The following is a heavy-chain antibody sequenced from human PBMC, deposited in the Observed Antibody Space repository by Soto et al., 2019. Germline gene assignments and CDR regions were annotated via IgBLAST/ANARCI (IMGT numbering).Heavy chain of an antibody. D-gene: IGHD3-22*01. CDR1: GFIFSSYA. V-gene: IGHV3-23*01. Sequence: PGGSLRLSCAASGFIFSSYAMKWVRQAPGKGLEWVSLIGESGTPTYYADSVKGRFTISRDNSGNMLYLEMNSLTVEDTAVYYCVRRAQYFDGTGFHAFDIWGQGTRVTVSS. CDR3: VRRAQYFDGTGFHAFDI. J-gene: IGHJ3*02. CDR2: IGESGTPT.